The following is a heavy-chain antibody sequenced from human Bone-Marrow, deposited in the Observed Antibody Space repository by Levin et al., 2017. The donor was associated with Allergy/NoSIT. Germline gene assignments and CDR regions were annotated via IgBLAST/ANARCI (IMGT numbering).Heavy chain of an antibody. Sequence: KCGESLKISCKGSGYSFSRQWIAWVRQKPGKGLEWMGIVYPGDSDTIYSPSFQGQVTISADTSTNTAHLHWSSLRASDTAIYFCARKMGPAPAFDLWGQGTLVTVSS. CDR3: ARKMGPAPAFDL. J-gene: IGHJ3*01. D-gene: IGHD1-26*01. V-gene: IGHV5-51*01. CDR1: GYSFSRQW. CDR2: VYPGDSDT.